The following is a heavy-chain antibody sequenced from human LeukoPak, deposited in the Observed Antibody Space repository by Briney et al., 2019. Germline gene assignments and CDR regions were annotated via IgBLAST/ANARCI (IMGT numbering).Heavy chain of an antibody. D-gene: IGHD6-19*01. CDR2: LYASGST. J-gene: IGHJ6*03. Sequence: PGGSLRLSCAASGFTVSNNYMSWVRQAPGKGLEWGSILYASGSTYNADSVKGRFAVSRDNAKNTVYLQMNSLRGEDTAVYYCARELLARAGPSGRSYYYMDVWGKGSTVIVSS. CDR3: ARELLARAGPSGRSYYYMDV. V-gene: IGHV3-66*01. CDR1: GFTVSNNY.